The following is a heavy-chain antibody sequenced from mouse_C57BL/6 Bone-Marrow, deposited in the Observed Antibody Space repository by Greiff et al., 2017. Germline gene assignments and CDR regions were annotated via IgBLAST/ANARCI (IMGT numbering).Heavy chain of an antibody. J-gene: IGHJ3*01. V-gene: IGHV10-1*01. Sequence: EVQVVESGGGLVQPKGSLKLSCAASGFSFNTYAMNWVRQAPGTGLEWVARIRSKSNNYATYYADSVKDRFTISRDNSDSMLYLQMNNLKTEDTAMYYCVRQGGRGLAYWGQGTLVTVSA. CDR3: VRQGGRGLAY. CDR2: IRSKSNNYAT. CDR1: GFSFNTYA.